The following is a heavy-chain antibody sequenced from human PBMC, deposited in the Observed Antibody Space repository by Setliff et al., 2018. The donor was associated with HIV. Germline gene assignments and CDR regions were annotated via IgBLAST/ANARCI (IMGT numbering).Heavy chain of an antibody. CDR2: MNPNSGRA. Sequence: VASVKVSCKASGYTFTNYDINWVRQSPGQGLEWLGWMNPNSGRAGSAQMFQGRLTMTRDTSTSTAYMELSSQTSDDTAIYYCARGRLSWSPDFWGQGTLVTVS. CDR1: GYTFTNYD. CDR3: ARGRLSWSPDF. V-gene: IGHV1-8*02. J-gene: IGHJ4*02.